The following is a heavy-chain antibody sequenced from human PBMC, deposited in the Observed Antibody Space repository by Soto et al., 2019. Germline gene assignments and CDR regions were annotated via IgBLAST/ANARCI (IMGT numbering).Heavy chain of an antibody. CDR1: GFIFSAYT. D-gene: IGHD1-26*01. CDR3: ARDVYSGRSDGFDL. CDR2: ISYDGKND. Sequence: QVQLVESGGGVVQPGRSLRLSCAASGFIFSAYTMHWVRQPPGKGLEGVAVISYDGKNDYYTDPVKGRFTVSGDNSRSTLSLQMNNLKFEDTAVYSCARDVYSGRSDGFDLWGQGTMVTVSS. J-gene: IGHJ3*01. V-gene: IGHV3-30*04.